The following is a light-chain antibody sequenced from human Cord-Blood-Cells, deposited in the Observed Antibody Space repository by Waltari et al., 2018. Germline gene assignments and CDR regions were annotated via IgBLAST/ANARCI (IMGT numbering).Light chain of an antibody. V-gene: IGLV1-47*01. CDR2: RNN. J-gene: IGLJ3*02. Sequence: QSVLTQPPPASGTPGQRVTLSCSGSSSKLGSNYVSWYQQLPGTAPKLLIYRNNQRPSGVPDRFSGSKSGTSASLAISGLRSEDEADYYCAAWDDSLSGWVFGGGTKLTVL. CDR3: AAWDDSLSGWV. CDR1: SSKLGSNY.